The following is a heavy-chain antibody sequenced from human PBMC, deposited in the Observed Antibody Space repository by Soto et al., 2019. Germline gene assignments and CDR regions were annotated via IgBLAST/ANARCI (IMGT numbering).Heavy chain of an antibody. CDR3: ARARGAIFGVVPHYYYGMDV. Sequence: SETLSLTCAVSGGSISGSNWWSWVRQPPGKGLEWIGEIYHSGSTNYNPSLKSRVTISVDKSKNQFSLKLSSVTAADTAVYYCARARGAIFGVVPHYYYGMDVWGQGTTVTVSS. J-gene: IGHJ6*02. CDR2: IYHSGST. V-gene: IGHV4-4*02. D-gene: IGHD3-3*01. CDR1: GGSISGSNW.